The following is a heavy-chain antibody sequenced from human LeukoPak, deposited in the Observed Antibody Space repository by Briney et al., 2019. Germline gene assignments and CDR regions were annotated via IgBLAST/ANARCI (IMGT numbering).Heavy chain of an antibody. J-gene: IGHJ4*02. CDR2: ISTSSSYI. CDR3: AREGGYGDYHFDY. V-gene: IGHV3-21*01. Sequence: PGGSLRLSCTASGFTFSSYSMNWVRQAPGKGLEWVSSISTSSSYIYYADSVKGRFTISRDNAKNSLYLQMNSLRAEDTAVYYCAREGGYGDYHFDYWGQGTLVTVSS. CDR1: GFTFSSYS. D-gene: IGHD4-17*01.